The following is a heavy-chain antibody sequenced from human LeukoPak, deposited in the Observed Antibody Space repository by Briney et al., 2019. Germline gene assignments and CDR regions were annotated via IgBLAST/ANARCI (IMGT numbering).Heavy chain of an antibody. V-gene: IGHV3-66*01. Sequence: PGGSLRLSCVASGFSVNWVRQAPGKDLEWVSGLYSGGATYYADSMGGRFTISRDHSKNTLYLQMTNLRVDDTAIYYCARGNGNVGGRLGPWGQGIRGTVSS. CDR2: LYSGGAT. J-gene: IGHJ5*02. CDR1: GFSVN. D-gene: IGHD3-16*01. CDR3: ARGNGNVGGRLGP.